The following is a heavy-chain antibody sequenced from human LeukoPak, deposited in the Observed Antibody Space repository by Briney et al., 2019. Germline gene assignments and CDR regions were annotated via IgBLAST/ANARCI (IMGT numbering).Heavy chain of an antibody. Sequence: GGSLRLSCAASGFTFSSYSMNWVRQAPGKGLEWVSYISSTSSTIYYADSVKGRFTISRDNAKNSMYLQMNSLRAEDTAVYYCAGPKGGYERPSHAFDIWGQGTMVTVSS. CDR2: ISSTSSTI. CDR1: GFTFSSYS. J-gene: IGHJ3*02. D-gene: IGHD5-12*01. CDR3: AGPKGGYERPSHAFDI. V-gene: IGHV3-48*01.